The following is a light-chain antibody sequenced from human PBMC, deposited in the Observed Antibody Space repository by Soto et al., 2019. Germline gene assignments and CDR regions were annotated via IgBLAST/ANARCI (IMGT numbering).Light chain of an antibody. J-gene: IGKJ5*01. Sequence: DIQMTQSPSSLSASVGDRVTITCQASQNIDNYLNWYQQKPGKAPNLLIYDASSLKTGVPSRFSGSGSGTDFTFTINRLQPEDFATYYCQHYDHVQVTFGQGTRLEIK. CDR2: DAS. CDR3: QHYDHVQVT. CDR1: QNIDNY. V-gene: IGKV1-33*01.